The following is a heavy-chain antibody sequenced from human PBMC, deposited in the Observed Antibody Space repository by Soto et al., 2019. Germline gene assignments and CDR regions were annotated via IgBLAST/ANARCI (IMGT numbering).Heavy chain of an antibody. Sequence: SETLSLTCAVYGGSFSDYYWTWIRQPPGKELEWIGEINHSGSTNYNPSLKSRVTISLDTSKNQFSLKLSSVTAADTAMYYCARQIYDSDSGPNFQYYFDSWGQGTLVTVSS. D-gene: IGHD3-22*01. CDR3: ARQIYDSDSGPNFQYYFDS. CDR1: GGSFSDYY. V-gene: IGHV4-34*01. J-gene: IGHJ4*02. CDR2: INHSGST.